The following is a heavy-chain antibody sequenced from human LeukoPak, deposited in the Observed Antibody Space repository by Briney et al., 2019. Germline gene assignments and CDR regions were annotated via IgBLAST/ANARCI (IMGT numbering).Heavy chain of an antibody. Sequence: SETLSLTCTVSGGSISSSSYYWGWIRQPPGKGLEWIGSIYYSGSTYYNPSLKSRVTISVDTSKNQFSLKLSSVTAADTAVYYCARLRGSFDYWGQGTLVTVSS. CDR2: IYYSGST. J-gene: IGHJ4*02. V-gene: IGHV4-39*01. D-gene: IGHD5-12*01. CDR1: GGSISSSSYY. CDR3: ARLRGSFDY.